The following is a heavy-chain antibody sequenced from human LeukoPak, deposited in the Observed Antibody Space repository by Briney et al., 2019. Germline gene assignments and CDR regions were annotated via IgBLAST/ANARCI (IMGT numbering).Heavy chain of an antibody. D-gene: IGHD1-7*01. Sequence: PGGALRLSCAASGFTLSSFARNWVRQAPGKGLEWVSAISGSGGSTFYADSVKGRFTISRDNSENTLYLQMNSLRAEDTAVYYCVKRTVNYPFDFWGQGTLLTVSS. V-gene: IGHV3-23*01. CDR2: ISGSGGST. J-gene: IGHJ4*02. CDR1: GFTLSSFA. CDR3: VKRTVNYPFDF.